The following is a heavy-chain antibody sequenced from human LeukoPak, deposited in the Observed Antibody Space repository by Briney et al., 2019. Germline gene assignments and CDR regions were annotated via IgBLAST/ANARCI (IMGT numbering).Heavy chain of an antibody. CDR2: ISNSSSTI. D-gene: IGHD2-15*01. CDR1: GFTFSSYS. Sequence: GGSLRLSCAASGFTFSSYSMNWVRQAPGKGLEWVSYISNSSSTIYYADSVKGRFTISRDNAKNSLYLQMNSLRAEDTAVYYCARADRARVVVAAKYYYDGMDVWGQGTTVTVSS. J-gene: IGHJ6*02. V-gene: IGHV3-48*01. CDR3: ARADRARVVVAAKYYYDGMDV.